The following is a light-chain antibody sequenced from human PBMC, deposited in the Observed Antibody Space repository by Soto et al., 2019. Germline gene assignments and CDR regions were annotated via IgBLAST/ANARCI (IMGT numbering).Light chain of an antibody. CDR3: QQANSFPWT. Sequence: DIQMTQSPSSVSASVGDRVTITCRASQGISSWLAWYQHRPGKAPRLLIYVASSLQSGVPSRFSGSGSGTDFTLTISSLQPEDFATYYCQQANSFPWTFGQGTKVEIK. J-gene: IGKJ1*01. V-gene: IGKV1-12*01. CDR2: VAS. CDR1: QGISSW.